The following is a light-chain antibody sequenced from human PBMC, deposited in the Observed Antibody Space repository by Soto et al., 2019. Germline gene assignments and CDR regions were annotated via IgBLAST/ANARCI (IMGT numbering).Light chain of an antibody. V-gene: IGLV1-40*01. CDR3: QSYDSSLSGWV. CDR1: RSNIGAGYD. CDR2: DNN. Sequence: QSVLTQPSSVSGAPGQRVSISCTGSRSNIGAGYDVHWYQQLPGTAPQLLIYDNNNRPSGVPDRFSGSNSGTSASLAITGLQGEDEADYYCQSYDSSLSGWVFGGGTKLTVL. J-gene: IGLJ3*02.